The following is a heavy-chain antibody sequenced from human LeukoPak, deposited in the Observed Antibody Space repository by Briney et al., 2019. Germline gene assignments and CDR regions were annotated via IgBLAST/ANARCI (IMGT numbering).Heavy chain of an antibody. CDR3: AKDYAGDSTGWNWAETHNNGVDV. V-gene: IGHV3-30*18. J-gene: IGHJ6*02. CDR1: GFAFDIYS. D-gene: IGHD1/OR15-1a*01. CDR2: ISNDGTHT. Sequence: PGGSLRLSCAASGFAFDIYSMNWVRQAPGKGLEWVALISNDGTHTYYADSVKGRFTISRDLSKNTLYLQINSLTVEDTAVYYCAKDYAGDSTGWNWAETHNNGVDVWGQGTTVTVS.